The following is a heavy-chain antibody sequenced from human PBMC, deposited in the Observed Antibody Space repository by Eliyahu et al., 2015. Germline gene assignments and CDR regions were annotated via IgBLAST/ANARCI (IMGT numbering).Heavy chain of an antibody. CDR3: AKAGCSGYGCDYLDF. Sequence: EVQLLESGGGLVQPGGSLTVSCVASGFPFSSLTITGDATAVYYADFLKGRFTISRDNSKNTLFLQMNSLTAEDTALYYCAKAGCSGYGCDYLDFWGQGTLVTVFS. J-gene: IGHJ4*02. CDR1: GFPFSSLT. V-gene: IGHV3-23*01. D-gene: IGHD3-22*01.